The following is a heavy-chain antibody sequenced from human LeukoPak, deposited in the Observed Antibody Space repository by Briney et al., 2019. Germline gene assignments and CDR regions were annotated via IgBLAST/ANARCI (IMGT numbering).Heavy chain of an antibody. V-gene: IGHV3-33*01. D-gene: IGHD3-22*01. Sequence: PGRSLRLSCAAPGFTFSSYGMHWVRQAPGKGLEWVAVIWYDGSNKYYADSVKGRFTISRDNSKNTLYLQMNSLRAEDTAVYYCARGEPYYYDSSGYRGDYWGQGTLVTVSS. J-gene: IGHJ4*02. CDR2: IWYDGSNK. CDR3: ARGEPYYYDSSGYRGDY. CDR1: GFTFSSYG.